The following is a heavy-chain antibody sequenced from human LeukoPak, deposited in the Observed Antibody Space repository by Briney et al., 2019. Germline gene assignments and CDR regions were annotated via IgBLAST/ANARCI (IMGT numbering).Heavy chain of an antibody. CDR1: KFMFSAYN. Sequence: GGSLRLSCAASKFMFSAYNMHWVRQVPGKGLEWLAIISHGGNTGHYADSVKGRFTISGDNSKNTLYLQMNSLRAEDTAVYYCAKDGGSYGPSYYYGMDVWGQGTTVTVSS. CDR3: AKDGGSYGPSYYYGMDV. D-gene: IGHD5-18*01. CDR2: ISHGGNTG. V-gene: IGHV3-30-3*01. J-gene: IGHJ6*02.